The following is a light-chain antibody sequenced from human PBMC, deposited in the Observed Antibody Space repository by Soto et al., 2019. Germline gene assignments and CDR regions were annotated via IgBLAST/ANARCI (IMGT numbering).Light chain of an antibody. V-gene: IGKV3-15*01. Sequence: EIVMTQSPATLSVSPGERAPLSCRASQSVSSKLAWYQQKPGQAPRLLISGASTRATGIPARFSGSGSGTEFTLTITSLQSEDFAIYYCQQYNTWPRTFGQGTKVDIK. CDR2: GAS. CDR3: QQYNTWPRT. CDR1: QSVSSK. J-gene: IGKJ1*01.